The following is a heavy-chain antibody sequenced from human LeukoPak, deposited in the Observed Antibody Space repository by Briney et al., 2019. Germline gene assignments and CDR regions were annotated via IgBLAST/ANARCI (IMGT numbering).Heavy chain of an antibody. V-gene: IGHV4-34*01. D-gene: IGHD5-24*01. Sequence: SETLSLTCAVYGGSFSGYCWSWIRQPPGKGPEWIGEINHSGSTNYNPSLKSRVTISVDTSKNQFSLKLSSVTAADTAVYYCASNTMATYPDYYYMDVWAKGPVSPSP. J-gene: IGHJ6*03. CDR2: INHSGST. CDR3: ASNTMATYPDYYYMDV. CDR1: GGSFSGYC.